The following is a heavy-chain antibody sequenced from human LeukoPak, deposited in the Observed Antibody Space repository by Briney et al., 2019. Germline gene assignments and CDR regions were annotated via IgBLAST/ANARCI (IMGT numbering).Heavy chain of an antibody. D-gene: IGHD3-22*01. V-gene: IGHV4-34*01. CDR1: GGSFSGYY. CDR3: ARDRGDYYDSSGYSRFDY. CDR2: INHSGST. Sequence: SETLSLTCAVYGGSFSGYYWSWIRQPPGKGLEWIGEINHSGSTNYNPSLKSRVTISVDTSKNQFSLKLSSVTAADTAVYYCARDRGDYYDSSGYSRFDYWGQGTLVTVSS. J-gene: IGHJ4*02.